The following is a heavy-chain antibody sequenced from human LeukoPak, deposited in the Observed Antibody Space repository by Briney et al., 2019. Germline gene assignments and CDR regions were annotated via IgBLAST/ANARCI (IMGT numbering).Heavy chain of an antibody. Sequence: SETLSLTCTVSGGSISSSSYYWGWLRQPQGKGLEWIGSIYYSGSTYYNPSLKSRVTISVDTSKNQFSLKLSSVTAADTAVYYCARVESRDGYNYGERGDWFDPWGQGTLVTVSS. D-gene: IGHD5-24*01. CDR2: IYYSGST. CDR3: ARVESRDGYNYGERGDWFDP. CDR1: GGSISSSSYY. J-gene: IGHJ5*02. V-gene: IGHV4-39*07.